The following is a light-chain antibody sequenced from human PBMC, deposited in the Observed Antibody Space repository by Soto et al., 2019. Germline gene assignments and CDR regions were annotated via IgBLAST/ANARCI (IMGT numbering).Light chain of an antibody. CDR3: QQHGRSPFT. Sequence: EIVLTQSPGTLSLSPGERATLSCRASQSVSSNNLAWYQQRPGQAPRVVIYGASTRATGITERFSGSGSGTDFTLTISRLEPEDFAVYYCQQHGRSPFTFGPGTKVDIK. V-gene: IGKV3-20*01. J-gene: IGKJ3*01. CDR2: GAS. CDR1: QSVSSNN.